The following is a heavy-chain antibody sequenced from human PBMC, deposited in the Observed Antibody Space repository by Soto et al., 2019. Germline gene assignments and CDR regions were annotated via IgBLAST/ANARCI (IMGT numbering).Heavy chain of an antibody. V-gene: IGHV3-23*01. CDR3: VKGSASSRPYYFDC. CDR2: ITDSGGDT. Sequence: EVQLLVSGGGLQQPGGSLRLSCAASGFTFSSFAMSWVRQSPGKGLEWVSAITDSGGDTYHADSVKGRFTISRDNSKNTLFLQMDSLKVEDTAVYYCVKGSASSRPYYFDCWGQGTLVTVSS. D-gene: IGHD2-2*01. CDR1: GFTFSSFA. J-gene: IGHJ4*02.